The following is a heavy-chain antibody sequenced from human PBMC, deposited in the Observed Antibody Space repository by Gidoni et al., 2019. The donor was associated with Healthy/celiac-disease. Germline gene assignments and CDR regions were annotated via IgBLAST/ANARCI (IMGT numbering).Heavy chain of an antibody. V-gene: IGHV3-30-3*01. CDR1: GFTFSSYA. Sequence: QVQLVESGGGVVQPGKSLRLSCAASGFTFSSYAMHWVRQAPGKGLEWVAIISYDGSNKFYADSVKGRFTISRDNSKNTVYLQMNSLRAEDTAVYYCARGGAAYDILSREVCWGQGTLVTVSS. D-gene: IGHD3-9*01. CDR2: ISYDGSNK. CDR3: ARGGAAYDILSREVC. J-gene: IGHJ4*02.